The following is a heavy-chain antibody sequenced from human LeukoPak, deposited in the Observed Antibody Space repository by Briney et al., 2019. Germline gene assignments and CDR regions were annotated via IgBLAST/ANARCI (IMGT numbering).Heavy chain of an antibody. V-gene: IGHV4-59*08. CDR2: IHYSGST. J-gene: IGHJ4*02. CDR3: ARRTVEMATMFDY. Sequence: SETLSLTCNVSGGSISNHYWSWIRQPPGKGLEWIGYIHYSGSTKYNPSLKSRVIISADMSKNHFSLKLTSVTAADTAVYYCARRTVEMATMFDYWGQGTLVTVSS. CDR1: GGSISNHY. D-gene: IGHD5-24*01.